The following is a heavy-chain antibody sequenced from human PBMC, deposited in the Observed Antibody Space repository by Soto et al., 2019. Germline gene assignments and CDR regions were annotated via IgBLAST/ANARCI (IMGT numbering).Heavy chain of an antibody. Sequence: EVQLLESGGGLVQPGGSLRLSCAASGFTFTSYAMSWVRQAPGKGLEWVSTISGSGGRTYYADSVKGRFTISRDNSKNTLYLQMDSLRAEDTAVYYCAKMGPPRNAFDIWGQGTMVTVSS. V-gene: IGHV3-23*01. CDR2: ISGSGGRT. J-gene: IGHJ3*02. CDR3: AKMGPPRNAFDI. CDR1: GFTFTSYA.